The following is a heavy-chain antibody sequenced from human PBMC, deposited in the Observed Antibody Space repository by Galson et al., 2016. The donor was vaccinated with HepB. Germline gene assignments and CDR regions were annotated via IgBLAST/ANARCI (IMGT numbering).Heavy chain of an antibody. J-gene: IGHJ3*02. D-gene: IGHD4-17*01. Sequence: SLRLSCAASGFTFSDYAMGWVRQAPGRGLEWVSRIHSDGSITSYADSVKGRFTVSRDNAKNTLYMQMNSLRAEDTAVYYCARESPTTAGAFDIWGQGTMVTVSS. CDR3: ARESPTTAGAFDI. V-gene: IGHV3-74*01. CDR1: GFTFSDYA. CDR2: IHSDGSIT.